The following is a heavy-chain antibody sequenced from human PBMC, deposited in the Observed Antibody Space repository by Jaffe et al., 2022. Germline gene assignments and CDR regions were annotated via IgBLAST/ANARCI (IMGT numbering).Heavy chain of an antibody. CDR3: AVDISGPFIAS. J-gene: IGHJ4*02. V-gene: IGHV3-72*01. CDR1: GFSLSGYN. Sequence: EVQLVESGGGLVQPGGSLRLSCAASGFSLSGYNMDWVRQAPGKGLEWVGRIGNKAWGSNREYAASVKGRFTISRDDSKNSLYLQMDSLKTEDTAMYYCAVDISGPFIASWGQGTLVTVSS. CDR2: IGNKAWGSNR.